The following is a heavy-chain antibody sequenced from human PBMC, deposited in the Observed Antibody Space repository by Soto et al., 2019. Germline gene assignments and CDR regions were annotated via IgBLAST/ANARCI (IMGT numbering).Heavy chain of an antibody. V-gene: IGHV4-4*02. CDR1: GASVSSGGW. CDR2: IYHSGST. J-gene: IGHJ4*02. CDR3: TTEPVGLNFGFQS. D-gene: IGHD1-26*01. Sequence: QVQLQESGPGLVEPSGTLSLTCTVSGASVSSGGWWTWLRQPPGKGLEWIGEIYHSGSTNYNPSLKSRVSMSLDNSKNQFSLRLNYVAAADTALYYCTTEPVGLNFGFQSWGQGTLVTVSS.